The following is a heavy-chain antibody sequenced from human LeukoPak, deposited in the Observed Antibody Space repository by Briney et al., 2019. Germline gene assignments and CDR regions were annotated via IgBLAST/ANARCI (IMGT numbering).Heavy chain of an antibody. J-gene: IGHJ4*02. Sequence: GGSLRLSCAASGFTFSSYAMSWVRQAPGRGLEWVSAISGSGSSTYYADSVKGRFTISRDNSKNTLYLQMNSLRAEDTAVYYCAKDPRSGGICYSHRGQGTLVTVSS. CDR2: ISGSGSST. D-gene: IGHD2-15*01. V-gene: IGHV3-23*01. CDR3: AKDPRSGGICYSH. CDR1: GFTFSSYA.